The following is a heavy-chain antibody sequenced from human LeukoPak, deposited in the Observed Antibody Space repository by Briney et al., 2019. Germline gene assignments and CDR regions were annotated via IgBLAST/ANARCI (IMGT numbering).Heavy chain of an antibody. CDR1: GYTFTGYY. D-gene: IGHD3-10*01. Sequence: GASVTVSCKASGYTFTGYYMHWVRQAPGQGLEWMGWINPNSGGTNYAQKFQGRVTMTRDTSISTAYMELSRLRSDDTAVYYCARAYGSGSFWFDPWGQGTLVTVSS. V-gene: IGHV1-2*02. J-gene: IGHJ5*02. CDR2: INPNSGGT. CDR3: ARAYGSGSFWFDP.